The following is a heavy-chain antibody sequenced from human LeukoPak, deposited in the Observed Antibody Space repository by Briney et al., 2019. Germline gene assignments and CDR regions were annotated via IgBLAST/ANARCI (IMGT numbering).Heavy chain of an antibody. Sequence: GGSLRLSCAASGFPFNSFWMHWVRQAPGKGLVWVSDMNEYSTTIRYADSVKGRFTISRDNAKSILYLQMNNLRTEDTAMYFCARGGVNPVDHWGQGTLVTVSS. CDR2: MNEYSTTI. CDR1: GFPFNSFW. D-gene: IGHD1-14*01. J-gene: IGHJ4*02. V-gene: IGHV3-74*01. CDR3: ARGGVNPVDH.